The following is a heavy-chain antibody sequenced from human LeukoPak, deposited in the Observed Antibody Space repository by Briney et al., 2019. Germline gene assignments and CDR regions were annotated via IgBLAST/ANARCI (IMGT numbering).Heavy chain of an antibody. CDR1: GFTFSSYA. Sequence: PGRSLRLSCAASGFTFSSYAMSWVRQAPGKGLEWVSAISGSGGSTYYADSVKGRFTISRDNSKNTLYLQMNSLRAEDTAVYYCAKPKDSSGYYLFDYWGQGTLVTVSS. CDR2: ISGSGGST. J-gene: IGHJ4*02. CDR3: AKPKDSSGYYLFDY. D-gene: IGHD3-22*01. V-gene: IGHV3-23*01.